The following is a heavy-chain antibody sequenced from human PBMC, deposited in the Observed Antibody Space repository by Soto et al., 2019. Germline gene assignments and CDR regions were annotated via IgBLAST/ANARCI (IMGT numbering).Heavy chain of an antibody. CDR3: ARDYYYDNSGNPGAYYYGMDV. V-gene: IGHV4-59*01. D-gene: IGHD3-22*01. CDR1: GGSISSYH. J-gene: IGHJ6*02. CDR2: FYYSGST. Sequence: LSLTCTVSGGSISSYHWSWIRQPPGKGLEWIGYFYYSGSTKYNPSLKSRVTMSADKSKNQFSLRLKSVTAADTAVYWCARDYYYDNSGNPGAYYYGMDVWGQGTTVTVSS.